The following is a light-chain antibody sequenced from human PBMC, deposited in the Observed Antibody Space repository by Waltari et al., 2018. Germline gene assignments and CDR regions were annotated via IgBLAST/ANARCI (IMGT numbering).Light chain of an antibody. J-gene: IGKJ1*01. CDR2: HAS. V-gene: IGKV3-20*01. CDR3: QHYESLPVT. Sequence: EIVLTQSPGTLSLSPGERATLSGRASQSISKYLAWYQQKPGQAPRLLIYHASSRAAGIPDRFSGSGSGTDVSLTISRLEPEDFEVYDCQHYESLPVTFGQGTKVEIK. CDR1: QSISKY.